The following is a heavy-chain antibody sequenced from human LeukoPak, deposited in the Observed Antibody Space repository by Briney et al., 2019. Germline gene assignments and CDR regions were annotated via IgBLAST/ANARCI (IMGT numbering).Heavy chain of an antibody. CDR2: ISFDGSNK. D-gene: IGHD4-23*01. J-gene: IGHJ5*02. Sequence: GGSLRLSCAASGFIFSSYAMHWVRQAPGKGLEWVAVISFDGSNKYYTDSVKGRFTISRDNSKNTLYLQMNSLRTEDTAVYYCARDDGGNSGWFDPWGQGPWSPSPQ. CDR3: ARDDGGNSGWFDP. V-gene: IGHV3-30-3*01. CDR1: GFIFSSYA.